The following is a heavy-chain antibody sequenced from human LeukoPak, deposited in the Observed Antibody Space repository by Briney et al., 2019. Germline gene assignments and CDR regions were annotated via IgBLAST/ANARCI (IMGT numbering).Heavy chain of an antibody. CDR2: ISSSSSTI. CDR1: GFTFSSYS. J-gene: IGHJ5*02. V-gene: IGHV3-48*01. Sequence: GGSLRLSCAASGFTFSSYSMNWVRQAPGKGLEWVSYISSSSSTIYYADSVKGRFTISRDNAKNSLHLQMNSLRAEDTAVYYCARDEDWFDPWGQGTLVTVSS. CDR3: ARDEDWFDP.